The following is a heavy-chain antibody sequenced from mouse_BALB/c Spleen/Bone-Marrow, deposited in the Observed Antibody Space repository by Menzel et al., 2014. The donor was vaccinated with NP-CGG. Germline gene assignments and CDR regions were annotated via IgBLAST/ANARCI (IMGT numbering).Heavy chain of an antibody. CDR3: TISGFDY. CDR1: GYTFTSYW. J-gene: IGHJ2*01. Sequence: QVQLQQSGAELVKPGASVKLSCKASGYTFTSYWMYWVKLRPGQGFEWIGEINPSNGGTNYNEKFKRKVTLTVDKSSSTAYMQLSSLTSEDSAVYYCTISGFDYWGQGTTLTVSS. CDR2: INPSNGGT. D-gene: IGHD3-1*01. V-gene: IGHV1S16*01.